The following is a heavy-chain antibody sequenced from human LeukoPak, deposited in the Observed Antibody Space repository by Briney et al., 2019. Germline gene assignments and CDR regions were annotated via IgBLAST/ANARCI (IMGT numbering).Heavy chain of an antibody. CDR1: GGSISSYY. V-gene: IGHV4-59*01. CDR2: IYYSGST. J-gene: IGHJ4*02. D-gene: IGHD2-2*01. Sequence: PSETLSLTCTVSGGSISSYYWSWIRQPPGKGLEWIGYIYYSGSTNYNPSLKSRVTISVDTSKNQFSLKLSSVTAADTAVYYCARGVIVVVPAALRMGELDYWGQGTLVTVSS. CDR3: ARGVIVVVPAALRMGELDY.